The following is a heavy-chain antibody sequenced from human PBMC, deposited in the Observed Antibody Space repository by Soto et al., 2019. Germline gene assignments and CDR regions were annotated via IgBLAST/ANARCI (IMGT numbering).Heavy chain of an antibody. Sequence: EVQLVESAGGLVKPGGSLRLSCAASGFTFSSYSMNWVRQAPGKGLEWVSSISSSSSYIYYADSMKGRFTISRDNAKNSLYLQMNSLRAEDTAVYYCASTKYSSSKDFDYWGQGTLVTVSS. J-gene: IGHJ4*02. CDR3: ASTKYSSSKDFDY. CDR2: ISSSSSYI. D-gene: IGHD6-13*01. V-gene: IGHV3-21*01. CDR1: GFTFSSYS.